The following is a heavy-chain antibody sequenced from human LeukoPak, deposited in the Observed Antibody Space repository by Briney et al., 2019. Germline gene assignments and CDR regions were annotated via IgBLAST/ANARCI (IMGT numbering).Heavy chain of an antibody. CDR3: ARVLRYYYGSGEFDP. D-gene: IGHD3-10*01. J-gene: IGHJ5*02. CDR1: GGSISSGGYY. CDR2: IYYSGST. Sequence: SQTLSLTCTVSGGSISSGGYYWSWIRQHLGKGLEWIGYIYYSGSTYYNPSLKSRVTISVDTSKNQFSLKLSSVTAADTAVYYCARVLRYYYGSGEFDPWGQGTLVTVSS. V-gene: IGHV4-31*03.